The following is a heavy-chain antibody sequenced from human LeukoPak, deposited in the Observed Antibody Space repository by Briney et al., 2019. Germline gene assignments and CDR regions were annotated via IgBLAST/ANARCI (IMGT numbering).Heavy chain of an antibody. CDR1: GGSISSSSYY. V-gene: IGHV4-39*07. CDR3: ARTGYYGSGSFGFDY. Sequence: SETLSLTCTVSGGSISSSSYYWGWIRQPPGKGLEWIGSIYYSGSTYYNPSLKSRVTISVDTSKNQFSLKLSSVTAADTAVYYCARTGYYGSGSFGFDYWGQGTLVTVSS. CDR2: IYYSGST. J-gene: IGHJ4*02. D-gene: IGHD3-10*01.